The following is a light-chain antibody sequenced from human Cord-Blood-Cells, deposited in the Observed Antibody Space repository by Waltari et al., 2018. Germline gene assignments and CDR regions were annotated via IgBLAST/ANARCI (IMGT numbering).Light chain of an antibody. Sequence: SYELTQPPSVSVSPGQTARITCSGDALPKQYAYWYQQEPGQAPVLVIYNDSERPSGSPERFAGSSSETTVTLTISGVREEDEANYYCQSADSSGTYWVFGGGTKLTVL. CDR1: ALPKQY. CDR2: NDS. J-gene: IGLJ3*02. V-gene: IGLV3-25*03. CDR3: QSADSSGTYWV.